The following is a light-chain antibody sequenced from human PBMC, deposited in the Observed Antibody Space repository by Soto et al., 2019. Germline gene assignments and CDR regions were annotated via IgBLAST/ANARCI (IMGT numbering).Light chain of an antibody. V-gene: IGKV3-15*01. CDR3: QQYSSWPLT. J-gene: IGKJ4*01. CDR1: QSVINSY. CDR2: GVS. Sequence: EIVMTQSPATLSVSPGERATLSCRASQSVINSYLAWYQQKPGQAPRLLMYGVSTRATGIPARFSGSGSGTEFTLTISSLQSEDFAVYYCQQYSSWPLTFGGGTKVEIK.